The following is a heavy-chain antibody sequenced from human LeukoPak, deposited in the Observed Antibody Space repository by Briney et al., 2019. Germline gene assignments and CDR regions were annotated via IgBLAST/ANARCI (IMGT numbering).Heavy chain of an antibody. CDR1: GFTFSNFA. D-gene: IGHD6-19*01. Sequence: GGSLRLSCEVSGFTFSNFAMSWVRQAPGKGLEWISAISDSAAKTYYADSVKGRFTISRDNSKNTLYLQMNSLRAEDTAVYYCAKFPRSPSIAVAGYVDYWGQGTLVTVSS. J-gene: IGHJ4*02. CDR2: ISDSAAKT. V-gene: IGHV3-23*01. CDR3: AKFPRSPSIAVAGYVDY.